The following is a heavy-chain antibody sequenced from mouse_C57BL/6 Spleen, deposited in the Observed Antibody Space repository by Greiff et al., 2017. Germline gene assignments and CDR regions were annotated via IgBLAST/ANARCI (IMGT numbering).Heavy chain of an antibody. D-gene: IGHD1-1*01. J-gene: IGHJ3*01. Sequence: QVQLQQPGAELVKPGASVKMSCKASGYTFTSYWITWVQQRPGQGLEWIGDIYPGSGSTNYNEKFKSKATLTVDTSSSTAYMQLSSLTSEDSAVYYCARAPNYYGSSPAWFAYWGQGTLVTVAA. CDR2: IYPGSGST. CDR3: ARAPNYYGSSPAWFAY. CDR1: GYTFTSYW. V-gene: IGHV1-55*01.